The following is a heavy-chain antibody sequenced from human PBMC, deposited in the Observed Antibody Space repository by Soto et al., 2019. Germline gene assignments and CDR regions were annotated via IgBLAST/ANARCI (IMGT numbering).Heavy chain of an antibody. Sequence: ASVKVSCKASGGTFSSYAISWVRQAPGQGLEWMGGIIPIFGTANYAQKFQGRVTITADKSTSTAYMELSSLRSEDTAVYYCARDRRYCSSTSCYIWFDPWGQGTLVTVSS. V-gene: IGHV1-69*06. D-gene: IGHD2-2*02. CDR2: IIPIFGTA. CDR1: GGTFSSYA. J-gene: IGHJ5*02. CDR3: ARDRRYCSSTSCYIWFDP.